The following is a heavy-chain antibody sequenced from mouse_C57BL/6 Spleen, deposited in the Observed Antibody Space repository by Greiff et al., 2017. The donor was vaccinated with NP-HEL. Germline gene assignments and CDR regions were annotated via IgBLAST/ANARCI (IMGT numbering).Heavy chain of an antibody. D-gene: IGHD1-1*01. CDR3: ARGYYGSSHYYAMDY. CDR2: IDPEDGET. V-gene: IGHV14-2*01. J-gene: IGHJ4*01. Sequence: EVKLVESGAELVKPGASVKLSCTASGFNIKDYYMHWVKQRTEQGLEWIGRIDPEDGETKYAPKFQGKATITADTSSNTAYLQLSSLTSEDTAVYYCARGYYGSSHYYAMDYWGQGTSVTVSS. CDR1: GFNIKDYY.